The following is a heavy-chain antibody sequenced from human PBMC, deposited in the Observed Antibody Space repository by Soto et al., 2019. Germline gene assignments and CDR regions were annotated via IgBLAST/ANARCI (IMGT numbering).Heavy chain of an antibody. V-gene: IGHV1-46*03. CDR2: INPSGGST. J-gene: IGHJ4*02. CDR1: GYTFTSYY. Sequence: QVQLVQSGAEVMQPGASVKVSCKASGYTFTSYYIQWVRQAPGQGLEWMGIINPSGGSTNYAQKFKGIVTMTRDTSTSTVYMELSSLRSEDTAIYYWSRGYPPRDQLGNLPGAFWGQGTLVTVSS. CDR3: SRGYPPRDQLGNLPGAF. D-gene: IGHD1-1*01.